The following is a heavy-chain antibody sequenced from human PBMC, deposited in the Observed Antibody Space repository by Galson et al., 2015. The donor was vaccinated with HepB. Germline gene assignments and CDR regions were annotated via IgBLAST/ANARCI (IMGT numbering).Heavy chain of an antibody. CDR3: ARDFGGVYYYGMDV. J-gene: IGHJ6*02. CDR2: INWNGGST. Sequence: SLRLSCAASGFTFDDYGMCWVRQAPGKGLEWVSGINWNGGSTGYADSVKGRFTISRDNAKNSLYLQMNSLRAEDTALYYCARDFGGVYYYGMDVWGQGTTVTVSS. CDR1: GFTFDDYG. V-gene: IGHV3-20*04. D-gene: IGHD3-10*01.